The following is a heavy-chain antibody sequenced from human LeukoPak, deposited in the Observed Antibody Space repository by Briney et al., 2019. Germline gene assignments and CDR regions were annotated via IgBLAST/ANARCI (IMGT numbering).Heavy chain of an antibody. CDR2: INSDGSST. V-gene: IGHV3-74*01. CDR1: GFTFSSYW. D-gene: IGHD3-9*01. Sequence: PGGSLRLSCAASGFTFSSYWMHWVRQAPGKGLVWVSRINSDGSSTSYADSVKGRFTISRDNAKNTLYLQMNSLRAEDTAVYYCARDLNDILTGAPYYYYGMDVWGQGTTVTVSS. J-gene: IGHJ6*02. CDR3: ARDLNDILTGAPYYYYGMDV.